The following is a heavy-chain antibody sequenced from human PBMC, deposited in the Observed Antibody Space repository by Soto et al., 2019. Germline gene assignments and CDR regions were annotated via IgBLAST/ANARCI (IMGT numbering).Heavy chain of an antibody. CDR2: ISAYNGNT. V-gene: IGHV1-18*01. D-gene: IGHD2-2*01. CDR3: AIAISTGKYYYGMDV. Sequence: QVKLVQSGAEVKKPGASVKVSCKASGYTFTSYGISWVRQAPGQGLEWMGWISAYNGNTNYAQKLQGRVTMTTDTPTSTAYMELRSLRSDDTAVYYCAIAISTGKYYYGMDVWGKGTTVTVSS. J-gene: IGHJ6*04. CDR1: GYTFTSYG.